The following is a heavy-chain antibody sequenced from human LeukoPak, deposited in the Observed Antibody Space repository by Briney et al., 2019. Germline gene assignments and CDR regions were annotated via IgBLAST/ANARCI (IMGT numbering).Heavy chain of an antibody. Sequence: GGSLRLSCTASGFTFSGYWMTWVRQAPGKGLEWVANIKQDGSEKHYVDSVRGRFTISRENAKNSLYLQMNSLRAEDTAVYYCARDFYYYIDVWGKGTTVTVSS. V-gene: IGHV3-7*01. CDR1: GFTFSGYW. J-gene: IGHJ6*03. CDR3: ARDFYYYIDV. CDR2: IKQDGSEK.